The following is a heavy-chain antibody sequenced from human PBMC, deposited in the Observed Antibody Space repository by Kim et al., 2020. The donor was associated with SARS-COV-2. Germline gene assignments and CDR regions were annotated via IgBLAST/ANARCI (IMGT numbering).Heavy chain of an antibody. J-gene: IGHJ4*02. V-gene: IGHV3-15*01. CDR3: TTDPMVVAATPEDY. Sequence: DAPVKGRFTISRDDSKNTLYLQMNSLKTEDTAVYYCTTDPMVVAATPEDYWGQGTLVTVSS. D-gene: IGHD2-15*01.